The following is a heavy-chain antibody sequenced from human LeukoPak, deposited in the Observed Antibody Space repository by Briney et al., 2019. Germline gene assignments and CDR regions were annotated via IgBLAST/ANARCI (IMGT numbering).Heavy chain of an antibody. Sequence: ASVKVSCKASGYTFTGYYMHWVRQAPGQGLEWMGWINPNSGGTNYAQKFQGRVTMTRDTSISTAYMELSRLRSDDTAVYYCARDQVEMATGYYYYMEVWGKGTTVTVSS. V-gene: IGHV1-2*02. D-gene: IGHD5-24*01. CDR3: ARDQVEMATGYYYYMEV. CDR1: GYTFTGYY. CDR2: INPNSGGT. J-gene: IGHJ6*03.